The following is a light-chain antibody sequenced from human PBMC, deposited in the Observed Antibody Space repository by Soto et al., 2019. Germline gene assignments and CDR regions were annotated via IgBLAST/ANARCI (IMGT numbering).Light chain of an antibody. CDR1: QSVSSN. J-gene: IGKJ1*01. V-gene: IGKV3-15*01. CDR2: GAS. CDR3: QQYNNWPPT. Sequence: EIVLTQSPATLSVSPGERATLSCRASQSVSSNLAWYQQKPGQAPRLLIYGASTRASGFPARFSGSGSGTEFTLTISSLQSEDFAVYYCQQYNNWPPTFDQGTKVEIK.